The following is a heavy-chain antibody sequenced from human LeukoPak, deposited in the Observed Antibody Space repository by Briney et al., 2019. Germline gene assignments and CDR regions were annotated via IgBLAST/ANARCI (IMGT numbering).Heavy chain of an antibody. CDR2: IYTSGST. CDR3: ARSSTIFGVVVFDY. J-gene: IGHJ4*02. Sequence: PFETLSLTCTVSGGSISSYYWSWIRQPAGKGLEWIGRIYTSGSTNYNPSLKSRVTMSVDTSKNQFSLKLSSVTAADTAVYYCARSSTIFGVVVFDYWGQGTLVTVSS. D-gene: IGHD3-3*01. CDR1: GGSISSYY. V-gene: IGHV4-4*07.